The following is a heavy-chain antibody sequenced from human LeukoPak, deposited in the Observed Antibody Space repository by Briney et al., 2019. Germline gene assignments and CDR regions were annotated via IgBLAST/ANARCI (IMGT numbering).Heavy chain of an antibody. CDR1: GFTFSSYS. Sequence: PGGSLRLSCAASGFTFSSYSMNWVRQAPGKGLEWVSYISSSSSYTNYADSVKGRFTISRDNAKNSLYLQMNSLRAEDTAVYYCARGLGYCSGGSCYPLDYWGQGTLVTVSS. CDR2: ISSSSSYT. J-gene: IGHJ4*02. CDR3: ARGLGYCSGGSCYPLDY. V-gene: IGHV3-21*05. D-gene: IGHD2-15*01.